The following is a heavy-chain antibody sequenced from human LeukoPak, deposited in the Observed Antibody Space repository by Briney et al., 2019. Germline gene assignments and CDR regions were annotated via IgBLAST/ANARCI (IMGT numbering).Heavy chain of an antibody. V-gene: IGHV4-34*01. CDR1: GGSFSGYY. Sequence: SETLSLTCAVYGGSFSGYYWSWSRQPPGKGLEWIGEINHSGSTNYNPSLKSRVTISVDTSKNQFSLKLSSVTAADTAVYYCARGRGFGYYYDSSGYFGYWGQGTLVTVSS. CDR3: ARGRGFGYYYDSSGYFGY. J-gene: IGHJ4*02. CDR2: INHSGST. D-gene: IGHD3-22*01.